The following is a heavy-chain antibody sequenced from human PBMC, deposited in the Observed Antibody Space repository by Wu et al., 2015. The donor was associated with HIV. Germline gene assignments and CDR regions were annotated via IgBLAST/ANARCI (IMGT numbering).Heavy chain of an antibody. CDR3: ARIKSVSYGSGYYYGMDV. J-gene: IGHJ6*02. Sequence: QVQLVQSGAEVKKPGASVKVSCKASGYTFTSYDINWVRQATGQGLEWMGWMNPNSGNTGYAQKFQGRVTMTRNTSISTAYMELSSLRSEDTAVYYCARIKSVSYGSGYYYGMDVVGQGTTVTVSS. CDR2: MNPNSGNT. D-gene: IGHD3-10*01. V-gene: IGHV1-8*01. CDR1: GYTFTSYD.